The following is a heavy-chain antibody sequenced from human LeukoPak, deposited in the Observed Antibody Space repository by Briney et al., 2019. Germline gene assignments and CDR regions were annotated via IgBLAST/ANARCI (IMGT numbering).Heavy chain of an antibody. D-gene: IGHD3-10*01. CDR3: GRSEVGSSASTFFDS. J-gene: IGHJ4*02. V-gene: IGHV4-4*07. CDR1: GVSVSDSY. CDR2: FHLSKRS. Sequence: MSSETLSLICTVSGVSVSDSYWSWIRQPVGKGLEYIGRFHLSKRSDYNPSLQSRVTMSVDTSKNQLSLRLTSVTAADTAMYYCGRSEVGSSASTFFDSWGQGILVTVSS.